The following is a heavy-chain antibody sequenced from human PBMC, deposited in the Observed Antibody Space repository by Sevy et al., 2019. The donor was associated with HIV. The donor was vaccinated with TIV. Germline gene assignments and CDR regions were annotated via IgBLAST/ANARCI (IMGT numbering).Heavy chain of an antibody. CDR3: AKGLYDSVWGSYRYDAFDI. Sequence: GGSLRLSCAASGFTFSSYAMSWVRQAPGKGLEWVSGISGSGGNTYYADSVKGPCTIARDNSKNTLYLQMNSLRAEDTSVYNCAKGLYDSVWGSYRYDAFDIWGQGTMVTVSS. CDR1: GFTFSSYA. V-gene: IGHV3-23*01. CDR2: ISGSGGNT. D-gene: IGHD3-16*02. J-gene: IGHJ3*02.